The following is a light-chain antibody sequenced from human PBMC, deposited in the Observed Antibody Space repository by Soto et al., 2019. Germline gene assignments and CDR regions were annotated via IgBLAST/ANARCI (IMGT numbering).Light chain of an antibody. V-gene: IGLV1-40*01. CDR3: QSYDSSLSGSWV. CDR1: SSNIGAGYD. CDR2: VNS. J-gene: IGLJ3*02. Sequence: QAVVTQPPSVSGAPGQRVTISCTGSSSNIGAGYDVHWYQQLPGTAPKLLIYVNSNRPSGVPDRFSGSKSGTSASLAITGLQAEDEADYYCQSYDSSLSGSWVFGGGTQLAVL.